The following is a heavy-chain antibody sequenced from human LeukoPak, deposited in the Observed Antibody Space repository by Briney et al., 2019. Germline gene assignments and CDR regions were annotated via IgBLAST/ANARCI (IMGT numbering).Heavy chain of an antibody. CDR2: INPSGSFT. J-gene: IGHJ4*02. Sequence: GGSLRLSCAVSGFTFSSNWMHWVRQVPGKGLVWVSLINPSGSFTTYADSVKGRFTISRDNAKNTLYMHLNSLRVEDTAVYYCARDMIRGVVSHWGQGTLVTVSS. CDR3: ARDMIRGVVSH. D-gene: IGHD3-10*01. CDR1: GFTFSSNW. V-gene: IGHV3-74*01.